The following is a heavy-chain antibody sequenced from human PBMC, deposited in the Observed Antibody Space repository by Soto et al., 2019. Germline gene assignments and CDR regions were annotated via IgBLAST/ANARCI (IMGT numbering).Heavy chain of an antibody. J-gene: IGHJ4*02. CDR1: GFTFSSYG. V-gene: IGHV3-30*18. CDR2: ISYDGSNK. Sequence: QVQLVESGGGVVQPGRSLRLSCAASGFTFSSYGMHWVRQAPGKGLEWVAVISYDGSNKYYADSVKGRFTISRDNSKNTLYLQMNSPRAEDTAVYYCAKDPRLDILTGPFDYWGQGTLVTVSS. CDR3: AKDPRLDILTGPFDY. D-gene: IGHD3-9*01.